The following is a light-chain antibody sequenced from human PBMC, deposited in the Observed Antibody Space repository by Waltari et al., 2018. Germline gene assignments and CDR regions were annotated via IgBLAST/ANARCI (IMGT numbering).Light chain of an antibody. V-gene: IGLV3-10*01. CDR2: EDT. J-gene: IGLJ3*02. Sequence: SYELTQPPSVSVSPGHTARITCSAEALPNKYAYWYRQNAGQAPVLVIYEDTQRPSGIPGRFSASNAGAVATLTITGAQVEDEADYYCYSTDYTGNYWVFGGGTKLTVL. CDR1: ALPNKY. CDR3: YSTDYTGNYWV.